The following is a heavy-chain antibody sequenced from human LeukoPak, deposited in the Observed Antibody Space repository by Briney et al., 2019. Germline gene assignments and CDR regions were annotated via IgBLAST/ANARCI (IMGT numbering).Heavy chain of an antibody. CDR1: GYTFTRYD. CDR2: MNPNSCNR. D-gene: IGHD4-17*01. J-gene: IGHJ4*02. CDR3: ARANGDYDY. V-gene: IGHV1-8*01. Sequence: GASVKVSCKASGYTFTRYDINWVRQATGQGLEWMGWMNPNSCNRGYAQKFQGRVTMTTNPSISTAYMELSSLRSEDTAVYYCARANGDYDYWGQGTLVTVSS.